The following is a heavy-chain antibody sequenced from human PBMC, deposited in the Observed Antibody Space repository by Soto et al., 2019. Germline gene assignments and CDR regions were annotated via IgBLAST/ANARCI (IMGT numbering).Heavy chain of an antibody. D-gene: IGHD1-26*01. CDR2: MDPNNGHT. V-gene: IGHV1-8*01. J-gene: IGHJ4*02. CDR1: GYTFTSYH. CDR3: ARGDATGFDY. Sequence: QVQVGQSGAEVRKPGASVKVSCKASGYTFTSYHINWARQATGQGLEWMGWMDPNNGHTGSAQKFKGRVTMTRDTSITTAYMELRSLRSEDTAVYYCARGDATGFDYWGQGTLVTVSS.